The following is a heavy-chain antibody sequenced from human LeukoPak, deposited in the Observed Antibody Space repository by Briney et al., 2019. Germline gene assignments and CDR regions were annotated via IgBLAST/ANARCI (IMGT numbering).Heavy chain of an antibody. D-gene: IGHD6-6*01. Sequence: PSETLSLTCAVYGGSFSGYYWSWIRQPPGKGLEWIGEINHSGSTNYNPSLKSRVTISVDTSKNQFSLKLSSVTAADTAVYYCARDRIAARRFDYWGQGTLVTVSS. CDR1: GGSFSGYY. V-gene: IGHV4-34*01. CDR3: ARDRIAARRFDY. J-gene: IGHJ4*02. CDR2: INHSGST.